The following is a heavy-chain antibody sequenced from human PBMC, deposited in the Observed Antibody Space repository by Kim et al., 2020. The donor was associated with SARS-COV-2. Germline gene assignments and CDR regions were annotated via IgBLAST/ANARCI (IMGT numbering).Heavy chain of an antibody. V-gene: IGHV3-21*06. J-gene: IGHJ4*02. CDR2: LNKNGDW. D-gene: IGHD4-17*01. CDR3: VRDGGRSADYDC. Sequence: GGSLRLSCVASGFTVGAYTFDWVRQSPGRGLEWVSALNKNGDWAHADSVKGRFTISRDIAKNSVYLQMNRLRVEDTALYYCVRDGGRSADYDCWGQGTLVTVSS. CDR1: GFTVGAYT.